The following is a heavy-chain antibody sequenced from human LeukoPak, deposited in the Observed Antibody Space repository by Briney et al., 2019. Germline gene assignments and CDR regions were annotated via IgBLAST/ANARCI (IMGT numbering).Heavy chain of an antibody. D-gene: IGHD3-22*01. Sequence: GGSLRLSCAASGFTFSSYAMNWVRQAPGKGLEWVSSISSSSSYIYYADSVKGRFTISRDNAKNSLYLQMNSLRAEDTAVYYCARDYYDSSGYSGAFDIWGQGTMVTVSS. CDR3: ARDYYDSSGYSGAFDI. CDR2: ISSSSSYI. CDR1: GFTFSSYA. J-gene: IGHJ3*02. V-gene: IGHV3-21*01.